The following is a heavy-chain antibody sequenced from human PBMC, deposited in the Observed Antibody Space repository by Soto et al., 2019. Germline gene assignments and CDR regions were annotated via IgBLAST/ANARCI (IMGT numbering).Heavy chain of an antibody. Sequence: SETLSLTCTVSGGSISSGDYYWSWIRQPPGKGLEWIGYIYYSGSTYYNPSLKSRVTISVDTSKNQFSLKLSSVTAADTAVYYCARRLYNYYDSSGYLNNWFDPWGQGTLVTVYS. V-gene: IGHV4-30-4*01. CDR1: GGSISSGDYY. CDR2: IYYSGST. J-gene: IGHJ5*02. CDR3: ARRLYNYYDSSGYLNNWFDP. D-gene: IGHD3-22*01.